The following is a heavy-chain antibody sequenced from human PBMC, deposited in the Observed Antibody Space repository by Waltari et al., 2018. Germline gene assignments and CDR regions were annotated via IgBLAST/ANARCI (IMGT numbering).Heavy chain of an antibody. J-gene: IGHJ4*02. CDR1: GFPFSSYW. V-gene: IGHV3-7*01. CDR3: ARRLAFDY. Sequence: EVQLVESGGGLVQPGGSLRLSCAASGFPFSSYWMSWVRQAPGKGLEWVANIKQDGSEKYYVDSVKGRFTISGDNAKNSLYLQMNSLRAEDTAVYYCARRLAFDYWGQGTLVTVSS. D-gene: IGHD6-19*01. CDR2: IKQDGSEK.